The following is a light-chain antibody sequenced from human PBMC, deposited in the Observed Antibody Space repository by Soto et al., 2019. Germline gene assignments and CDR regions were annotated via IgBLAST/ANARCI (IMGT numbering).Light chain of an antibody. CDR2: AAS. J-gene: IGKJ1*01. Sequence: AIQMTQSPSSLSASVGDRVTITCRASQGIRYDLAWYQQKPGKAPTLLIYAASTLQNGVPSRFSGSGSGTGFTLNNSAPQPEDFATYYCLQDYTYPRTFGQGTKVEIK. CDR3: LQDYTYPRT. CDR1: QGIRYD. V-gene: IGKV1-6*02.